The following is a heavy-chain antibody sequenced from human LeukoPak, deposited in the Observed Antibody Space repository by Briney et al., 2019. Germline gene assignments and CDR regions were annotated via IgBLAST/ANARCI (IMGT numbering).Heavy chain of an antibody. Sequence: GGSLRLSCAASGFTFSSYGMHWVRQAPGKGLEWVAVISYDGSNKYYADSVKGRFTISGDNSKNTLYLQMNSLRAEDTAVYYCAKGWRDGYNCYFDYWGQGTLATVSS. CDR3: AKGWRDGYNCYFDY. V-gene: IGHV3-30*18. J-gene: IGHJ4*02. CDR1: GFTFSSYG. CDR2: ISYDGSNK. D-gene: IGHD5-24*01.